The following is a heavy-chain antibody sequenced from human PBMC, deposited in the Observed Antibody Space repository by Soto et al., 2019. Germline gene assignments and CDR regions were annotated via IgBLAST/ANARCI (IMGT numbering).Heavy chain of an antibody. CDR1: GFSLSSIALGMG. V-gene: IGHV4-28*02. CDR2: INHTGGT. J-gene: IGHJ5*02. Sequence: SGPTLVNPTQTLTLTCNFSGFSLSSIALGMGVGWIRQPPGKGLEWIGEINHTGGTHYNPSLKSRVTMSVDTSKNQFSLRLSSVTAADTAIYYCATRITVFGLLIPPFDPWGQGTQVTVSS. D-gene: IGHD3-3*01. CDR3: ATRITVFGLLIPPFDP.